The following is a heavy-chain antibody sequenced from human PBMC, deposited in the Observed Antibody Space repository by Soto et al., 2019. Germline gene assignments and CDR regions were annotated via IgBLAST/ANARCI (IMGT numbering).Heavy chain of an antibody. D-gene: IGHD3-10*01. CDR3: ARGSRGFSGTLYYYYGMDV. V-gene: IGHV4-61*01. CDR1: GGSVSSGSYY. J-gene: IGHJ6*02. CDR2: IYYSGST. Sequence: QVQLQESGPGLVKPSETLSLTCTVSGGSVSSGSYYWSWIRQPPGKGLGWIGYIYYSGSTNYNPSLKSRVTISVDTSKNQFSLKLSSVTAADTAVYYCARGSRGFSGTLYYYYGMDVWGQGTTVTVSS.